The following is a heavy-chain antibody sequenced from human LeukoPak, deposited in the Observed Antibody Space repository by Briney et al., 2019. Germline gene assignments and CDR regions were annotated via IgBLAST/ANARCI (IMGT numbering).Heavy chain of an antibody. D-gene: IGHD6-19*01. CDR1: GFTVSRYS. CDR2: ISSSSSYI. CDR3: ARTMYSSGWYAFDY. V-gene: IGHV3-21*01. J-gene: IGHJ4*02. Sequence: GGCLRLACAASGFTVSRYSMRWVRQAPGKGLEWVSSISSSSSYIYYADSVQGRFTISRHNAKNSLYLQLNSLRAEDTAVYHCARTMYSSGWYAFDYWGQGTLVTVSS.